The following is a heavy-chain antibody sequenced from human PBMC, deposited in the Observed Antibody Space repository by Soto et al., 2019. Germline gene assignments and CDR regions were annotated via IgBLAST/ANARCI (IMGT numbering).Heavy chain of an antibody. CDR1: GYTFVDYD. CDR3: ARGGVVTGIPNTYFDY. J-gene: IGHJ4*02. CDR2: MNPYSGST. D-gene: IGHD2-21*02. V-gene: IGHV1-8*01. Sequence: ASVKVSCKASGYTFVDYDITWVRQATGQGLEWVGWMNPYSGSTNFAQKFQGRVTMTRNTSISTVFMELSSLRSEDTAVYYCARGGVVTGIPNTYFDYWGLG.